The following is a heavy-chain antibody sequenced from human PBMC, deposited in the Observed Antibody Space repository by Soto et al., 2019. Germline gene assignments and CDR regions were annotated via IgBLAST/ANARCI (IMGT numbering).Heavy chain of an antibody. Sequence: GGSLRLSCAVSGVTLSNIFVNWLRQAPGKGPEWVGRIVSDRDGGTPDYAAPVKGRFTISRDDSKKTAYLQMNSLESEDTAVYYCSRDDSDWFFNWGRGTLVTVSS. CDR2: IVSDRDGGTP. CDR3: SRDDSDWFFN. CDR1: GVTLSNIF. D-gene: IGHD3-9*01. V-gene: IGHV3-15*07. J-gene: IGHJ4*02.